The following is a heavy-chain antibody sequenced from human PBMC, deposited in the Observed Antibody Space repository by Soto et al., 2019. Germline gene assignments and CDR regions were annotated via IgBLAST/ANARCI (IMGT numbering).Heavy chain of an antibody. CDR2: IYYSGST. V-gene: IGHV4-59*08. D-gene: IGHD3-10*01. CDR3: ARLHGTMVRGAYYYYGMDV. J-gene: IGHJ6*02. CDR1: GGSISSYY. Sequence: QVQLQESGPGLVKPSETLSLTCTVSGGSISSYYWSWIRQPPGKGLEWIGYIYYSGSTNYNPSLKSRSTLTVDTSKNQFSLKLSSVTAADTAVYYCARLHGTMVRGAYYYYGMDVWGQGTTVTVSS.